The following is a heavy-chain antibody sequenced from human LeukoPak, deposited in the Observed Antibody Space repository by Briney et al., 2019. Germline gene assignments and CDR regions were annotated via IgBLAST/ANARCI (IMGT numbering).Heavy chain of an antibody. CDR2: IKQDGSEK. J-gene: IGHJ6*02. D-gene: IGHD4/OR15-4a*01. CDR1: GFTFSTYW. V-gene: IGHV3-7*01. Sequence: GGSLRLSCGASGFTFSTYWMSWVRQAPGKGLEWVANIKQDGSEKYYVDSVKGRFTISRDNAKNSLYLQMSSLRVEDTAVYYCARDTPNDFYYYFGMDVWGQGTTVTVSS. CDR3: ARDTPNDFYYYFGMDV.